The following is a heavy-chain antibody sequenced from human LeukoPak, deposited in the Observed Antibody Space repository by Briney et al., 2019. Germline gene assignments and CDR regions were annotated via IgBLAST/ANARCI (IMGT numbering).Heavy chain of an antibody. J-gene: IGHJ3*02. Sequence: SETLSLTCTVSGGSISSGDYYWSWIRQRPGKGLEWIGYIYYSGSTCCNPSLKSRVTISVDMSKNQFSLKLSSVTAADTAVYYCARDPKSMTTVVTPIDAFDIWGQGTMVSVSS. V-gene: IGHV4-30-4*01. CDR2: IYYSGST. CDR3: ARDPKSMTTVVTPIDAFDI. D-gene: IGHD4-23*01. CDR1: GGSISSGDYY.